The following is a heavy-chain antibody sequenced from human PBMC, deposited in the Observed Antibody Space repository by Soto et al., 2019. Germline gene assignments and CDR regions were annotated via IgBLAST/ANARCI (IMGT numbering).Heavy chain of an antibody. D-gene: IGHD2-15*01. V-gene: IGHV1-46*01. CDR2: INPSSST. Sequence: AASVKVSCKASGYSFTTYYIHWVRQAPGQGLEWMGIINPSSSTTYAQKFQGRVTMTRDTSTSTVYMELSSLRSEDTAVYYCARVGCSGGSCYAVDSWGQGTLVTVS. CDR3: ARVGCSGGSCYAVDS. J-gene: IGHJ4*02. CDR1: GYSFTTYY.